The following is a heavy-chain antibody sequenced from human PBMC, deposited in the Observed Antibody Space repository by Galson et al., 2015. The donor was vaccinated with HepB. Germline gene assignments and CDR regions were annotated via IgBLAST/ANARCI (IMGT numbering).Heavy chain of an antibody. CDR3: AIDQGAAAAPPYYYYSYMDV. V-gene: IGHV1-8*01. CDR1: GYTFTNFD. J-gene: IGHJ6*03. D-gene: IGHD6-13*01. CDR2: MNPNSGNT. Sequence: SVKVSCKASGYTFTNFDINWVRQATGQGLEWMGWMNPNSGNTGYAQKFQGRVTMTRNTPIGTAYMELSSLRSEDTAVYYCAIDQGAAAAPPYYYYSYMDVWGKGTTVTVSS.